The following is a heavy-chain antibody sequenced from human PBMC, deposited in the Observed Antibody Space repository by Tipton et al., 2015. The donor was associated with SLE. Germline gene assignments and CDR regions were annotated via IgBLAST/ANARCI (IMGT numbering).Heavy chain of an antibody. CDR3: ARDRRYYDSSGLDP. CDR2: IYYSGST. CDR1: GGSISSHY. V-gene: IGHV4-59*11. J-gene: IGHJ5*02. D-gene: IGHD3-22*01. Sequence: TLSLTCTVSGGSISSHYWSWIRQPPGKGLEWIGYIYYSGSTNYNPSLKSRVTISVDTSKNQFSLKLSSVTAADTAVYYCARDRRYYDSSGLDPWGQGTLVTVSS.